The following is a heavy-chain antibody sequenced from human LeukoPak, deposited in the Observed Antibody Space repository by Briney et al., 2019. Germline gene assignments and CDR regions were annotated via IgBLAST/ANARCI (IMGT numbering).Heavy chain of an antibody. J-gene: IGHJ4*02. Sequence: ASVKVSCKASGYTFTGYYMHWVRQAPGQGLEWMGWINPNSGGTNYAQKFQGRVTMTRDTSISTAYMELSRLRSDDTAVYYCAKDEGYSASYGSDYWGQGTLVTVSS. CDR2: INPNSGGT. V-gene: IGHV1-2*02. CDR3: AKDEGYSASYGSDY. CDR1: GYTFTGYY. D-gene: IGHD1-26*01.